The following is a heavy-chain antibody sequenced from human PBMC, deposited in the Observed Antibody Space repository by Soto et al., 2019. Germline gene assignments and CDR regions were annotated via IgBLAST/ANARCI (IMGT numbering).Heavy chain of an antibody. J-gene: IGHJ5*02. D-gene: IGHD3-9*01. CDR2: IRSKAYGGTT. V-gene: IGHV3-49*04. CDR1: GFTFGDYA. Sequence: PGGSLRLSCTASGFTFGDYAMSWVRQAPGKGLEWVGFIRSKAYGGTTEYAASVKGRFTISRDDSKSIAYLQMNSLKTEDTAVYYCTRENYDILTGYYSVDWFDPWGQGTRVTVSS. CDR3: TRENYDILTGYYSVDWFDP.